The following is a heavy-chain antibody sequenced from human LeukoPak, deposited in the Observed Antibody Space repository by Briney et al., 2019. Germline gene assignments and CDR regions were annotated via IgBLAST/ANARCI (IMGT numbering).Heavy chain of an antibody. Sequence: ASVKVSCKVSGYTLTELSMHWVRQAPGKGLEWMGGFDPEDGETIYAQKFQGRVTMTEDTSTDTAHMELSSLRSEDTAVYYCATLRGDFWSGYYTGNWFDPWGQGTLVTVSS. J-gene: IGHJ5*02. CDR2: FDPEDGET. V-gene: IGHV1-24*01. CDR1: GYTLTELS. CDR3: ATLRGDFWSGYYTGNWFDP. D-gene: IGHD3-3*01.